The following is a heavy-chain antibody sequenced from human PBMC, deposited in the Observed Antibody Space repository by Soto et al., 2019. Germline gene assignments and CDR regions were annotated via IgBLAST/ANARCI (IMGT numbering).Heavy chain of an antibody. Sequence: GGSLRLSCRASGLTYKNYAMSWVRQAPGRGLEWGAGISANGGSTYYADSVKGRFTISRDNSKLTVYLQMNSLRAEDTAVYFCAKDRTFNFYYGMDVWGQGTTVTVSS. CDR3: AKDRTFNFYYGMDV. CDR2: ISANGGST. V-gene: IGHV3-23*01. CDR1: GLTYKNYA. J-gene: IGHJ6*02.